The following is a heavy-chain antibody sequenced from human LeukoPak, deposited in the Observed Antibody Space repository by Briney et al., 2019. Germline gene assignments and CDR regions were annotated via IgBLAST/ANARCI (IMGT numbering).Heavy chain of an antibody. V-gene: IGHV4-4*07. CDR3: ARDGSGWTDDDAFDV. Sequence: PSETLSLTCTVSDASINSHYWNWIRLPGGKGLEWIGRIYTSGRTKYNPSLKSRVTISVDKSKNQFSLNLTSVTAADTAVYYCARDGSGWTDDDAFDVWGQGTMVTVSS. CDR1: DASINSHY. CDR2: IYTSGRT. D-gene: IGHD6-19*01. J-gene: IGHJ3*01.